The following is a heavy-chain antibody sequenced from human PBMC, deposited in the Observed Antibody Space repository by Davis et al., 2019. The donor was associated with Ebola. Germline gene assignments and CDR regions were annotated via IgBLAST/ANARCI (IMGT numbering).Heavy chain of an antibody. D-gene: IGHD3-3*01. V-gene: IGHV6-1*01. CDR3: ARGWLRGYLDY. J-gene: IGHJ4*02. CDR2: TYYKSKWYN. CDR1: GDSVSSAG. Sequence: HSQTLSLTCAISGDSVSSAGWNWIRQSPSRGLEWLGRTYYKSKWYNDYAVSVKSRITINADPSKNQFSLQLNSVTPEDTAVYYCARGWLRGYLDYWGQGTLVTVSS.